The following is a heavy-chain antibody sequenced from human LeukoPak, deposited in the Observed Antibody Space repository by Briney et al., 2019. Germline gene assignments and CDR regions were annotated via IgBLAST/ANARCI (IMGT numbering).Heavy chain of an antibody. V-gene: IGHV4-4*07. D-gene: IGHD3-22*01. CDR3: ARDSSGYYHTFDY. CDR2: IYTSGIT. Sequence: SETLSLTCTVPGGSISSYYWSWIRQSAGKGLEWIGRIYTSGITDYNPSLKSRVTMSVDTSKNQFSLKLSSVTAADTAVYYGARDSSGYYHTFDYWGQGTLVTVSS. J-gene: IGHJ4*02. CDR1: GGSISSYY.